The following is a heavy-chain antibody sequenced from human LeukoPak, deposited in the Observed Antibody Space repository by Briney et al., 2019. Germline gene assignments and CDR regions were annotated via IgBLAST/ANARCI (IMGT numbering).Heavy chain of an antibody. V-gene: IGHV4-31*03. CDR1: GGSISSGGYY. CDR2: IYYSGST. CDR3: ARAGSSWSFDY. Sequence: PSQTLSLTCTVSGGSISSGGYYWSWIRQHPGKGLEWIGYIYYSGSTYYNPSLKSRVTISVDTSKNQFSLNLTSVTAADTAVYYCARAGSSWSFDYWGQGTLVTVSS. D-gene: IGHD6-13*01. J-gene: IGHJ4*02.